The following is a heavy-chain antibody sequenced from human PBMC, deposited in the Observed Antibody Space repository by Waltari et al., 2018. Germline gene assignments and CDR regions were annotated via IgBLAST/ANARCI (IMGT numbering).Heavy chain of an antibody. CDR3: ARGGGLRLGELSSHLDY. Sequence: QVQLVQSGPQVKKPGASVTISCKPSGYTFSRYGLTWGRQAPGQGLEWIGWIRPYNGDTSYGENVQGRVTMTTDTSASTAYLELRSLTSDDTGVFYCARGGGLRLGELSSHLDYWGQGTPVTVSS. CDR1: GYTFSRYG. V-gene: IGHV1-18*01. CDR2: IRPYNGDT. D-gene: IGHD3-16*02. J-gene: IGHJ4*02.